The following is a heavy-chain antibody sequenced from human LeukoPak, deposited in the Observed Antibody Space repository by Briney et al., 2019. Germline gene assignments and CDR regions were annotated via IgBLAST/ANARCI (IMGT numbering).Heavy chain of an antibody. D-gene: IGHD2-15*01. CDR2: IYYSGST. V-gene: IGHV4-59*12. CDR1: GGSISSYY. J-gene: IGHJ4*02. CDR3: ASRGRYCSGGSCYDY. Sequence: SETLSLTCTVSGGSISSYYWSWIRQPPGKGLEWIGYIYYSGSTNYNPSLKSRVTISVDTSKNQFSLKLSSVTAADTAVYYCASRGRYCSGGSCYDYWGQGTLVTVSS.